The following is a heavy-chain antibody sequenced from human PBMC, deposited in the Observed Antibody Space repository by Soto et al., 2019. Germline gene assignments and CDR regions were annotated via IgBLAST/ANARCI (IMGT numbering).Heavy chain of an antibody. Sequence: SETLSLTCTVSNGSIGTYYWTWVRQPPGKGLEWIGYVYYSGSTNYNPSLKSRVRMSIDTSKNQFSLELKSVTAADTATYFCVRDYLLTGFDTWGQGTLVTVSS. CDR3: VRDYLLTGFDT. CDR2: VYYSGST. V-gene: IGHV4-59*01. CDR1: NGSIGTYY. D-gene: IGHD3-9*01. J-gene: IGHJ5*02.